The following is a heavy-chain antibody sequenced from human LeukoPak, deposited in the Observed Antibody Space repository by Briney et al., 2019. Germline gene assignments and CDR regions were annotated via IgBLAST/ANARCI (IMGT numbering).Heavy chain of an antibody. Sequence: PGGSLRLSCAASGFTFSSFSMIWVRQAPGKGLEWVSSTSSSSAYTFYAESGKGRFTISRDNAKNSLFLQMNSLKTEDTAVYYCTRGWVIVVAERRYFDYWGQGTLVTVSS. V-gene: IGHV3-21*03. CDR1: GFTFSSFS. D-gene: IGHD3-22*01. CDR2: TSSSSAYT. CDR3: TRGWVIVVAERRYFDY. J-gene: IGHJ4*02.